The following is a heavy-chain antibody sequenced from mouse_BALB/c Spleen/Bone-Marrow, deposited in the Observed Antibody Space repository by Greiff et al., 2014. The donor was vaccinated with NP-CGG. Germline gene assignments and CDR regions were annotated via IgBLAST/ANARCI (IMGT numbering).Heavy chain of an antibody. D-gene: IGHD2-12*01. Sequence: QVHVKQSGAELARPGASVKLSCKASVYTFTSYWMQWVKQRPGRGLEWIGAIYPGDGDTRYTQKFKGKATLTADKSSSTAYMQLSSLASEDSAVYYCARFYEGAMDYWGQGTSVTVSS. V-gene: IGHV1-87*01. J-gene: IGHJ4*01. CDR3: ARFYEGAMDY. CDR1: VYTFTSYW. CDR2: IYPGDGDT.